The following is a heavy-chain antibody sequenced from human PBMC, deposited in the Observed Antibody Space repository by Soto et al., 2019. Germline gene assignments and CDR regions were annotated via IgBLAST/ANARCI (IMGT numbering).Heavy chain of an antibody. CDR1: GGSISSYY. D-gene: IGHD2-2*01. CDR3: ARDQVPAALLGWFHP. CDR2: IYYSGST. Sequence: SETLSLTCTVSGGSISSYYWSWIRQPPGKGLEWIGHIYYSGSTNYNPSLKSRVTISVDTSKSQFSLKLSSVTAADTAVYYCARDQVPAALLGWFHPWGQGTLVTVSS. V-gene: IGHV4-59*01. J-gene: IGHJ5*02.